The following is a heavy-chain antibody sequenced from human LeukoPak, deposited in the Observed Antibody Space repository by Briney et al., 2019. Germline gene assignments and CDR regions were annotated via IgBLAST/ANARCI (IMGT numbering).Heavy chain of an antibody. CDR1: GFNVSNNY. CDR2: IYSSGST. CDR3: ARRGDGGRSFDY. Sequence: GGSLRLSCAASGFNVSNNYMTWVRQAPGKGLEWVSPIYSSGSTYYADSVKGRFTISRDNSKNTLYLQVNSLRAEDTAVYYCARRGDGGRSFDYWGQGTLVTVSS. D-gene: IGHD4-23*01. J-gene: IGHJ4*02. V-gene: IGHV3-53*01.